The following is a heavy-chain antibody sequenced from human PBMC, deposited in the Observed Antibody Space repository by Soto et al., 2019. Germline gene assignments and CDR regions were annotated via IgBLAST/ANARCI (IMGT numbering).Heavy chain of an antibody. CDR1: GFTVSSNY. D-gene: IGHD6-13*01. J-gene: IGHJ4*02. CDR2: IYSGGST. Sequence: EVQLVESGGGLVQPGGSLRLSCAASGFTVSSNYMSWVRQAPGKGLEWVSVIYSGGSTYYADSVKGRFTISRHNSKNTLYLQMNSVRAEDTDVYYCATSIAAAAMDYWGQGTLVTVSS. V-gene: IGHV3-53*04. CDR3: ATSIAAAAMDY.